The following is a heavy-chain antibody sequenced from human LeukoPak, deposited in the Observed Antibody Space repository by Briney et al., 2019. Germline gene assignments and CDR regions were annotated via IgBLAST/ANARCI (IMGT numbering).Heavy chain of an antibody. CDR2: MRYDGRNK. Sequence: GGSLRLFCAPSAFTFRSYGTHWVRQAPDKGLEWVAFMRYDGRNKYYADSVKGRFNISRDNSKNTLYLQMNSLRAEDTAVYYCARDVAARRSLIYYYYYYMDVWGKGTTVTVSS. CDR3: ARDVAARRSLIYYYYYYMDV. J-gene: IGHJ6*03. V-gene: IGHV3-30*02. D-gene: IGHD6-6*01. CDR1: AFTFRSYG.